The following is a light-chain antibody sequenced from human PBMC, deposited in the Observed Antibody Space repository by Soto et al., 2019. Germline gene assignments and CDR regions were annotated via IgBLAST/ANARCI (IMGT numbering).Light chain of an antibody. J-gene: IGKJ3*01. V-gene: IGKV2-40*01. CDR3: MQRIEFPSFT. CDR2: TLS. Sequence: DIVMTQTPLSLPVTPGEPASISCRSSQSLLDSDDGNTYLDWYLQKPGQSPQLLIYTLSYRDSGVLDRFSGSGSGTDFTLKISWVEAEDVGVYYCMQRIEFPSFTFGPGTKVDIK. CDR1: QSLLDSDDGNTY.